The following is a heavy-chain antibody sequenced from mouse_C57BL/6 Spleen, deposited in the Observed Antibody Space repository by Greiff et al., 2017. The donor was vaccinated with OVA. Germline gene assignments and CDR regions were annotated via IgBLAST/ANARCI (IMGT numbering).Heavy chain of an antibody. CDR3: ARHTHYYAMDY. CDR2: ISSGSSTI. CDR1: GFTFSDYG. J-gene: IGHJ4*01. Sequence: EVKLMESGGGLVKPGGSLKLSCAASGFTFSDYGMHWVRQAPEKGLEWVAYISSGSSTIYYADTVQGRFTISRDNAKNTLFLPMTSLRSEDTAMYYCARHTHYYAMDYWGKGTSVTVSS. V-gene: IGHV5-17*01.